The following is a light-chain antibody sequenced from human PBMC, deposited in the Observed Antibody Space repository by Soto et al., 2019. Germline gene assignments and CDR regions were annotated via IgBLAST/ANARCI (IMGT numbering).Light chain of an antibody. J-gene: IGKJ1*01. V-gene: IGKV2-28*01. CDR2: LGS. CDR1: QSLLHSNGYNY. Sequence: DIVMTQSPLSLPVTPGEPASISCRSIQSLLHSNGYNYLDWYLQKPGQSPQLLIYLGSNRSSGVPDRFSGSGSGTDFTLKISRVEAEDVGVYYCMQALQTWTFGQGTKVDIK. CDR3: MQALQTWT.